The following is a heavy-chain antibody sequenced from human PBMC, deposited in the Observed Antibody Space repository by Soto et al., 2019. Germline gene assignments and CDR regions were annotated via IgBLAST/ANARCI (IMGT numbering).Heavy chain of an antibody. CDR3: ARTLSRHYDSSGYDSPGGYGMDV. V-gene: IGHV1-69*13. CDR1: GGTFSSYA. Sequence: SVKVSCKASGGTFSSYAISWVRQAPGQGLEWMGGIIPIFGTANYAQKFQGRVTITADESTSTAYMELSSLRSEDTAVYYCARTLSRHYDSSGYDSPGGYGMDVWGQGTTVTVSS. D-gene: IGHD3-22*01. J-gene: IGHJ6*02. CDR2: IIPIFGTA.